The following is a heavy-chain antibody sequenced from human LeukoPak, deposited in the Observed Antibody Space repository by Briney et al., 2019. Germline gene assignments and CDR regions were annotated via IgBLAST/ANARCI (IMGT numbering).Heavy chain of an antibody. D-gene: IGHD1-26*01. CDR1: GFTFDDYA. CDR2: ISWNSGSI. Sequence: GGSLRLSCAASGFTFDDYAMHWVRPAPGKGLEWVSGISWNSGSIGYADSVKGRFTISRDNAKNSLYLQTNSLRAEDTALYYCAKDGSWELLQGPYYFDYWGQGTLVTVSS. CDR3: AKDGSWELLQGPYYFDY. V-gene: IGHV3-9*01. J-gene: IGHJ4*02.